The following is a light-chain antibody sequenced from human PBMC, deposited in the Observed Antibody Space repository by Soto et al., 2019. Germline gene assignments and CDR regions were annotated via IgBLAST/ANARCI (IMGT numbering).Light chain of an antibody. CDR1: QSVSNK. CDR3: QQYDAWPT. CDR2: GAS. J-gene: IGKJ3*01. V-gene: IGKV3-15*01. Sequence: EIVMTQSPATLSVSPGEGVTLSCRASQSVSNKLAWYQHKPGQAPRLLIYGASTRATGIPARFSGSGSGTKSTLPISSLLFKNVAVIFEQQYDAWPTFGP.